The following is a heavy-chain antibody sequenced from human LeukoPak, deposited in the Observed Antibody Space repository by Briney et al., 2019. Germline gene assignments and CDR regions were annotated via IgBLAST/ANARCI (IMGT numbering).Heavy chain of an antibody. Sequence: GGSLRLSCAASGFTFSNYWMSWVRQAPGKGLEWVASIKQDGSEKYYVDSVKGRFTISRDNAKNSLYLQMNSLRAEDTAVCYCARQIGWRDAFDIWGQGTIVTVSS. V-gene: IGHV3-7*01. D-gene: IGHD6-19*01. CDR2: IKQDGSEK. CDR1: GFTFSNYW. CDR3: ARQIGWRDAFDI. J-gene: IGHJ3*02.